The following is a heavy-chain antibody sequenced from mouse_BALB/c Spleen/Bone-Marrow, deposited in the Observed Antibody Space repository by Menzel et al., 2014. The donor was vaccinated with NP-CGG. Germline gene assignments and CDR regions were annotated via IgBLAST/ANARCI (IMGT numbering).Heavy chain of an antibody. Sequence: QVQLKESGPGLVAPSQSLSITCTVSGFSLTGYGVSWVRQSPGKGLEWLGMIWGDGSTDYNSALKSRLSISKDNSKSQVFIKMNSLQTDDTARYYCARDSFVSTRALDYWGQGTSVTVSS. J-gene: IGHJ4*01. D-gene: IGHD2-4*01. CDR2: IWGDGST. CDR1: GFSLTGYG. V-gene: IGHV2-6-7*01. CDR3: ARDSFVSTRALDY.